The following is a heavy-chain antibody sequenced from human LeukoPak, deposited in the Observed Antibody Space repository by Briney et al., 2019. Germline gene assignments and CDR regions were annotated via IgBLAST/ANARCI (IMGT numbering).Heavy chain of an antibody. CDR3: ASGKWLRPLDAFDI. CDR1: GYTFTSYY. CDR2: INPSGGST. J-gene: IGHJ3*02. D-gene: IGHD5-12*01. V-gene: IGHV1-46*01. Sequence: ASVKVSCKASGYTFTSYYMHWVRQAPGQGLEGMGIINPSGGSTSYAHHFQGIVTMTSDPSTTTVYMELSSLRSEDTAVYYCASGKWLRPLDAFDIWGQGTMVTVSS.